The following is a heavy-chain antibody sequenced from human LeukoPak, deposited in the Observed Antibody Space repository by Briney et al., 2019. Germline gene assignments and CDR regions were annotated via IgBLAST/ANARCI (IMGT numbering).Heavy chain of an antibody. V-gene: IGHV1-69*13. CDR1: GGTFSSYA. J-gene: IGHJ4*02. CDR2: IIPIFGTA. D-gene: IGHD3-10*01. Sequence: SAKVSCKASGGTFSSYAISWVRQAPGQGLEWMGGIIPIFGTANYAQKLQGRVTITADESTNTAYMELSSLRSEDTAVYYCARALGSGSYIAYWGQGTLVTVSS. CDR3: ARALGSGSYIAY.